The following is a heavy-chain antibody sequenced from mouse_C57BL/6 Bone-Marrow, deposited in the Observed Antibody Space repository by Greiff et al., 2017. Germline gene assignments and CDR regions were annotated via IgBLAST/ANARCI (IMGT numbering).Heavy chain of an antibody. CDR1: GYTFTGYW. CDR2: ILPGSGST. CDR3: AREEGEYGGNWAWFAY. Sequence: VQLQQSGAELMKPGASVKLSCKATGYTFTGYWIELVKQRPGHGLDWLGEILPGSGSTNYNEKFKGKATFTADTSSNTAYMQLSSLTTEDSAIYYCAREEGEYGGNWAWFAYWGQGTLVTVSA. D-gene: IGHD4-1*01. J-gene: IGHJ3*01. V-gene: IGHV1-9*01.